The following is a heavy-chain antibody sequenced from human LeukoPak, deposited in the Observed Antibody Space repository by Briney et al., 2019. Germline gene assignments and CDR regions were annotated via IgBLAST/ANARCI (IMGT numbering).Heavy chain of an antibody. J-gene: IGHJ3*02. CDR1: GGTFTNSA. CDR3: ARAGITMVRGVIWFAFDI. V-gene: IGHV1-2*02. CDR2: INPNSGGT. D-gene: IGHD3-10*01. Sequence: SSVKVSCKASGGTFTNSAVNWVRQAPGQGLEWMGWINPNSGGTNYAQKFQGRVTMTRDTSISTAYMELSRLRSDDTAVYYCARAGITMVRGVIWFAFDIWGQGTMVTVSS.